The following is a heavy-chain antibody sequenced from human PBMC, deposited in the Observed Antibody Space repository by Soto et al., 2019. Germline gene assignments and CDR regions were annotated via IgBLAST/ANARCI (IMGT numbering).Heavy chain of an antibody. CDR1: GYTFTSYD. Sequence: GASVKVSCKASGYTFTSYDINWVRQATGQGLEWMGWMNPNSGNTGYAQKFQGRVTMNRNTSISTAYMEQSSLRSEDTVFYYCAIRGSYYNEYYYYYMDVWGKGTTVTVSS. CDR3: AIRGSYYNEYYYYYMDV. CDR2: MNPNSGNT. D-gene: IGHD3-10*01. J-gene: IGHJ6*03. V-gene: IGHV1-8*01.